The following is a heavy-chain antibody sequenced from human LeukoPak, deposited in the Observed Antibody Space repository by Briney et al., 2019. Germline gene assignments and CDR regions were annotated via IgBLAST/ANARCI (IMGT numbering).Heavy chain of an antibody. J-gene: IGHJ4*02. CDR1: GGSFSGYY. V-gene: IGHV4-34*01. CDR2: INHSGST. D-gene: IGHD5-18*01. CDR3: ARGRGWIRPSLDY. Sequence: PSETLSLTCAVYGGSFSGYYWSWIRQPPGKGLEWIGEINHSGSTNYNPSLKSRVTISVDTSKNQFSLKLSSVTAADTAVYYCARGRGWIRPSLDYGGQGPLVTVSS.